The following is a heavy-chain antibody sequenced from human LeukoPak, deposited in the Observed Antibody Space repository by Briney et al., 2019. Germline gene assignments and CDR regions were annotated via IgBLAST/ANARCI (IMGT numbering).Heavy chain of an antibody. Sequence: GGSLRLSCAASGFTFSSYGMHWVRQAPGKGLEWVAVISYDGSNKYYADSVKGRFTISRDNSKNTLYLQMNSLRAEDTAVYYCAKDSDSSGYYYAPPNAAFDIWGQGTMVTVSS. D-gene: IGHD3-22*01. CDR1: GFTFSSYG. CDR2: ISYDGSNK. CDR3: AKDSDSSGYYYAPPNAAFDI. J-gene: IGHJ3*02. V-gene: IGHV3-30*18.